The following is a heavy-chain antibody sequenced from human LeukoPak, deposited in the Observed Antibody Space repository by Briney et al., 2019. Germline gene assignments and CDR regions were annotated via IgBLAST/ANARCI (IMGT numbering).Heavy chain of an antibody. J-gene: IGHJ4*02. Sequence: GGSLRLSCAASGFTFNLYSMNWVRQAPGKGLEWVSYISSSSSTIYYADSVKGRFTISRDNAKNSLYLQMNSLRDEDTAVYYCARDLSATYYFDFWGQGAPVTVSS. D-gene: IGHD6-25*01. CDR2: ISSSSSTI. CDR3: ARDLSATYYFDF. V-gene: IGHV3-48*02. CDR1: GFTFNLYS.